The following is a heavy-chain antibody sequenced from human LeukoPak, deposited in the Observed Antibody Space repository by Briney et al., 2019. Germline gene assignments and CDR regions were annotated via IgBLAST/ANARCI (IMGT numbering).Heavy chain of an antibody. CDR1: VVTSSSSG. D-gene: IGHD5-24*01. CDR3: ARSSGEMSTIDYYFYMDV. Sequence: SGKGSSKXSVVTSSSSGISSVRHAPGQGLEWRGGRISIFVSAKSSPKFQGKVTITADESTTTAYMELSRLRPEDTAVYYCARSSGEMSTIDYYFYMDVWGIGTTVTVSS. J-gene: IGHJ6*03. CDR2: RISIFVSA. V-gene: IGHV1-69*13.